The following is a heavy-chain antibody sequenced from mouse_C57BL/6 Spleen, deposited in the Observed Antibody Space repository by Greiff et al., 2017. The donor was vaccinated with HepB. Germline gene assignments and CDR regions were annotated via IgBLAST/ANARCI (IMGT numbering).Heavy chain of an antibody. D-gene: IGHD2-4*01. V-gene: IGHV1-63*01. J-gene: IGHJ2*01. CDR2: IYPGGGYT. CDR1: GYTFTNYW. Sequence: QVQLQQSGAELVRPGTSVKMSCKASGYTFTNYWIGWAKQRPGHGLEWIGDIYPGGGYTNYNETFKGKATLTADKSSSTAYMQFSSLTSEDSAIYYSARNYDYDEGYYFDYWGQGTTLTVSS. CDR3: ARNYDYDEGYYFDY.